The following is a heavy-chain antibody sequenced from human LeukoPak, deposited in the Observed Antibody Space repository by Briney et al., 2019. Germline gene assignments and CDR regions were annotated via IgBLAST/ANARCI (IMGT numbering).Heavy chain of an antibody. D-gene: IGHD5-18*01. V-gene: IGHV5-51*01. CDR1: GYSFTTYW. Sequence: GESLKISCKGSGYSFTTYWIGWVRQMPGKGLEWMGIIYPGDSDTRYSPSFQGQVTISADKSISTAYLQWSSLKASDTAIYYCARPIYSYGLGAFDIWGQGTMVTVSS. J-gene: IGHJ3*02. CDR2: IYPGDSDT. CDR3: ARPIYSYGLGAFDI.